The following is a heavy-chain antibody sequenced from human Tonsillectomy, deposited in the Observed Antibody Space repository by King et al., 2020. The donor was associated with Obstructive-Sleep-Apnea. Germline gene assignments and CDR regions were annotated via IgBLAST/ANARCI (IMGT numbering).Heavy chain of an antibody. CDR1: GFTFSSYT. V-gene: IGHV3-21*01. D-gene: IGHD6-6*01. J-gene: IGHJ4*02. CDR2: ISSSSSFI. Sequence: EVQLVESGGRLVKPGGSLRLSCAASGFTFSSYTMNWVRQAPGKGLEWVSSISSSSSFIYYADSVKGRFTISRDNAQNALYLQMNSLRAEDTAVYYCAKDITPYSSASPFDQWGQGTLVTVSS. CDR3: AKDITPYSSASPFDQ.